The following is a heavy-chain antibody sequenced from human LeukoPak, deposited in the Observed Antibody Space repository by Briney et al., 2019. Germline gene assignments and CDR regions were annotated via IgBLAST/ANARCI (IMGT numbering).Heavy chain of an antibody. CDR3: ALREGYCSSTSCYYFDY. J-gene: IGHJ4*02. CDR2: INPNSGGT. CDR1: GGTFSSYA. D-gene: IGHD2-2*01. V-gene: IGHV1-2*02. Sequence: GASVKVSCKASGGTFSSYAISWVRQAPGQGLEWMGWINPNSGGTNYAQKFQGRVTMTRDTSISTAYMELSRLRSDDTAVYYCALREGYCSSTSCYYFDYWGQGTLVTVSS.